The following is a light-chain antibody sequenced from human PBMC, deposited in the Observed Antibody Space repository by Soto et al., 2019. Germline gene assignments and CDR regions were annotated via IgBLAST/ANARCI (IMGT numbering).Light chain of an antibody. CDR2: DNT. Sequence: QSVLTQPPSVSAAPGQTVTISCAGRSSNIGSNSVSWYQHLPGAAPKLLIFDNTKRPSDIPDRFSGFKSGTSATLDIAGLLTGDDADYYCGTADTSIRTVYVFGTGTKLTVL. CDR1: SSNIGSNS. CDR3: GTADTSIRTVYV. J-gene: IGLJ1*01. V-gene: IGLV1-51*01.